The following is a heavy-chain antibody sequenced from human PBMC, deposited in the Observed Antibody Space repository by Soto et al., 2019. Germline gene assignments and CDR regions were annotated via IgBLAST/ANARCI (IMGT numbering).Heavy chain of an antibody. D-gene: IGHD5-18*01. Sequence: QVQLVQSGAEVKKPGSSVKVSCKASGGTFSSYAISWVRQAPGQGLEWMGGIIPIFGTANYAQKFQGRVTITADEXXSTAHMEQGSLRSEDTAVYYCARSDTAMVKYAFDIWGQGTMVTVSS. CDR1: GGTFSSYA. V-gene: IGHV1-69*12. J-gene: IGHJ3*02. CDR2: IIPIFGTA. CDR3: ARSDTAMVKYAFDI.